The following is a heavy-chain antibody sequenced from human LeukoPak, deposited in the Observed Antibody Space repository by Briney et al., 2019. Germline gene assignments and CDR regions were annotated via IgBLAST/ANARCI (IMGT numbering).Heavy chain of an antibody. CDR3: AKEDYSYGSLYYYYGMDV. CDR1: GFTFDEYV. Sequence: SLRLSCAASGFTFDEYVMHWVRQAPGKGLEWVSGISWNSGSIGYADSVKGRFTISRDNAKNSLYLQMNSLTAEDTALYYCAKEDYSYGSLYYYYGMDVWGQGTTVTVSS. CDR2: ISWNSGSI. V-gene: IGHV3-9*01. J-gene: IGHJ6*02. D-gene: IGHD5-18*01.